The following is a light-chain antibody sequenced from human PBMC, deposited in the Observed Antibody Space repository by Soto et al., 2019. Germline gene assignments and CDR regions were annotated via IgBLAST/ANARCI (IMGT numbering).Light chain of an antibody. V-gene: IGKV1-5*03. CDR2: KAS. CDR3: QQYNSYSWE. Sequence: DIQMTQSTSTLSASVGDRVTITCRASQSISSWLAWYQQKPGKAPKLLIYKASRLESGGPPRFSGSGSGKEFPLTISRLQPDDFATYYCQQYNSYSWEFGQGTKVEIK. J-gene: IGKJ1*01. CDR1: QSISSW.